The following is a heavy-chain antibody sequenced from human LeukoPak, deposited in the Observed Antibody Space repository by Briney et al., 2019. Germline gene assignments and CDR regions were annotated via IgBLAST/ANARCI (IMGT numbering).Heavy chain of an antibody. J-gene: IGHJ3*02. V-gene: IGHV4-39*07. CDR1: GGSISSSSYY. D-gene: IGHD6-13*01. CDR3: ARVVASSRGAFDI. CDR2: IYYSGST. Sequence: SETLSFTCSVSGGSISSSSYYWGWIRQPPGKGLEWIGSIYYSGSTNYNPSLKSRVTISVDTSKNQFSLKLSSVTAADTAVYYCARVVASSRGAFDIWGQGTMVTVSS.